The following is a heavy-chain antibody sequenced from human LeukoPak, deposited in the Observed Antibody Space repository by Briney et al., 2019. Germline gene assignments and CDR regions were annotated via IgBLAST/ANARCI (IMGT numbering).Heavy chain of an antibody. CDR3: ARDLLEWYFDY. D-gene: IGHD3-3*01. CDR2: IWYDGTNK. V-gene: IGHV3-33*01. Sequence: TGGSLRLSCAASGFTFSDYGMHWVRQAPGKGLEWVAVIWYDGTNKFYSDSVEGRFTISRDNSKNTLYLQMNSLRAEDTAVYYCARDLLEWYFDYWGQGTLVTVSS. J-gene: IGHJ4*02. CDR1: GFTFSDYG.